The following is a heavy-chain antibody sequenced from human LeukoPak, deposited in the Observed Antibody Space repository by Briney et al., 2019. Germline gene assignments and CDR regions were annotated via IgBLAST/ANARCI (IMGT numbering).Heavy chain of an antibody. CDR1: GGSISSYY. CDR3: ARDTGGIDY. D-gene: IGHD3-16*01. J-gene: IGHJ4*02. V-gene: IGHV4-59*01. Sequence: SETLSLTCTVSGGSISSYYWSWIRQPPGKGLEWIGYIYYSGSTNYNPSLKSRVTISVDTSKNQFSLKLSSVTAADTAVYYCARDTGGIDYWGQGTLVTVS. CDR2: IYYSGST.